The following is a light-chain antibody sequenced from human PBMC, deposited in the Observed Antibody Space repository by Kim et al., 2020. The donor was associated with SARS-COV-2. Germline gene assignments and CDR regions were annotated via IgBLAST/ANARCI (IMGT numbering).Light chain of an antibody. J-gene: IGLJ2*01. CDR2: GVT. CDR1: SSDVGGYNH. CDR3: CSYAGYYTLV. V-gene: IGLV2-11*01. Sequence: QPALTQPRSVSGSPGQSVTISCTGTSSDVGGYNHVSWYQQHPGKAPKLMTYGVTKRPSGVPDRFSGSKSGNTASLTVSGLQAEDEADYYCCSYAGYYTLVFGGGTQLTVL.